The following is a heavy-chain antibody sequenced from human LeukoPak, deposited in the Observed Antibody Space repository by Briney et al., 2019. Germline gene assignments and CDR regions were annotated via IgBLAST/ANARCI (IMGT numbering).Heavy chain of an antibody. CDR3: ARVVEGMVYAITYYYYMDV. Sequence: HPGGSLRLSCAASGFTFSSYAMSWVRQAPGKGLEWVSYISSSGSTIYYADSVKGRFTISRDNAKNSLYLQMNSLRAEDTAVYYCARVVEGMVYAITYYYYMDVWGKGTTVTVSS. CDR2: ISSSGSTI. V-gene: IGHV3-48*04. CDR1: GFTFSSYA. D-gene: IGHD2-8*01. J-gene: IGHJ6*03.